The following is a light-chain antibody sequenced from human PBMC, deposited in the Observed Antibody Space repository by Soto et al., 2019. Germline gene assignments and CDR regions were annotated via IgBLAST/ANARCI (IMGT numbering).Light chain of an antibody. CDR3: QGSHAFLWGT. J-gene: IGKJ1*01. CDR2: GAS. V-gene: IGKV1-39*01. Sequence: DIQMTQSPSSLSASVGDRVTITCRATQTISNSLNWYQQRPGKAPNLLIYGASTLQGGVPSRFSGGGSGTDFTLTINSLQPEDSATYFCQGSHAFLWGTFGQGTKVDIK. CDR1: QTISNS.